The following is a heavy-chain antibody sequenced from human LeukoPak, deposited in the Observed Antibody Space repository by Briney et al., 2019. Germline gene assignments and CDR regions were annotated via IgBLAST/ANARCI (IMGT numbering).Heavy chain of an antibody. CDR3: ARGYDYGYYYMDV. J-gene: IGHJ6*03. CDR2: IYHSGST. V-gene: IGHV4-38-2*02. Sequence: SETLSLTCTVSGYSISSGYYWGWIRHPPRKGLEWIGSIYHSGSTYYNPFLKSRVTISVDTSKNQFSLKLSSVTAADTAVYYCARGYDYGYYYMDVWGKGTTVTVSS. CDR1: GYSISSGYY. D-gene: IGHD4-17*01.